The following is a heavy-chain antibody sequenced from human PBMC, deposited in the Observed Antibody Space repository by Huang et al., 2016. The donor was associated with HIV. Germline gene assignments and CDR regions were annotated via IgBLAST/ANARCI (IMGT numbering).Heavy chain of an antibody. J-gene: IGHJ4*02. D-gene: IGHD6-13*01. Sequence: QVQLVESGGGVVQPGRSLRISCAASGFTFSSYGMHWVRQAPGKGLEGVAVISYDGKTKYYTDPVKGRFSISRDNSKTTVYLQLNSLRVEDTAVYYCAKGGSAAAVLDFWGQGTLVTVSS. CDR3: AKGGSAAAVLDF. CDR2: ISYDGKTK. CDR1: GFTFSSYG. V-gene: IGHV3-30*18.